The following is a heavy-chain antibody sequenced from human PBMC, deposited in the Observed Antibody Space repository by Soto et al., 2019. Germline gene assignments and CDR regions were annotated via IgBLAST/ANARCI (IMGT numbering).Heavy chain of an antibody. Sequence: SETLSLTCAVYGGSFSGYYWSWIRQPPGKGLEWIGEINHSGSTNYNPSLKSRVTISVDTSKNQFSLKLSSVTAADTAVYYCARGIRETGTTAGGAFDIWGQGTMVTVSS. CDR3: ARGIRETGTTAGGAFDI. CDR2: INHSGST. V-gene: IGHV4-34*01. J-gene: IGHJ3*02. CDR1: GGSFSGYY. D-gene: IGHD1-7*01.